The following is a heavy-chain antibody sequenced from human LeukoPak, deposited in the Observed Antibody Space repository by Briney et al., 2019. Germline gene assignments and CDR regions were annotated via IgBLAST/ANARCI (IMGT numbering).Heavy chain of an antibody. CDR2: IYHSGST. J-gene: IGHJ4*02. CDR3: ARQGPSRYCSSTSCPRYGQSDY. D-gene: IGHD2-2*01. V-gene: IGHV4-4*02. CDR1: GGSISSSNW. Sequence: PSETLSLTCAVSGGSISSSNWWSWVRQPPGKGLEWIGEIYHSGSTNYNPSLKSRVTISVDTSKNQFSLKLSSVTAADTAVYYCARQGPSRYCSSTSCPRYGQSDYWGQGTLVTVSS.